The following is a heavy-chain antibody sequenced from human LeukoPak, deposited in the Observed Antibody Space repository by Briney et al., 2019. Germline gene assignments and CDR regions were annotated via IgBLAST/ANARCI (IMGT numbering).Heavy chain of an antibody. CDR1: GFIFSSYG. CDR3: ARTAMAYSHFDY. CDR2: IRHDGNIE. D-gene: IGHD5-18*01. V-gene: IGHV3-30*02. Sequence: GGSLRLSCAASGFIFSSYGMHWVRQAPGKGLEWVAYIRHDGNIEDYADSVKGRFTISRDNSKNTLYLQMNSLRAEDTAVYYCARTAMAYSHFDYWGQGTLVTVSS. J-gene: IGHJ4*02.